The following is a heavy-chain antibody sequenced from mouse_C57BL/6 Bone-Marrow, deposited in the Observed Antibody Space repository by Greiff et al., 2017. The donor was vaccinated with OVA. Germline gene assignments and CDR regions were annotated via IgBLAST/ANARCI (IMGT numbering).Heavy chain of an antibody. D-gene: IGHD2-5*01. CDR3: ARRGDSNYENWYFDV. J-gene: IGHJ1*03. V-gene: IGHV2-2*01. CDR2: IWSGGST. Sequence: VQVVESGPGLVQPSQSLSITCTVSGFSLTSYGVHWVRQSPGKGLEWLGVIWSGGSTDYNAAFISRLSISKDNSKSQVFFKMNSLQADDTAIYYCARRGDSNYENWYFDVWGTGTTVTVSS. CDR1: GFSLTSYG.